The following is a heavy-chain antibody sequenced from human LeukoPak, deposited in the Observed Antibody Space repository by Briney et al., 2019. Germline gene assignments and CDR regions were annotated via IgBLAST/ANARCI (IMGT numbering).Heavy chain of an antibody. CDR2: IKQDGSEE. CDR1: GFSFSTYW. D-gene: IGHD6-19*01. V-gene: IGHV3-7*04. Sequence: GGSLRLSCAASGFSFSTYWMSWVRQAPGKGLEWVANIKQDGSEEYYVDSVKGRFTISRDNAKDSLYLQLNSLRAEDTAVYYCARDRYSSGWKNYYYYYGMDVWGQGTTVTVSS. CDR3: ARDRYSSGWKNYYYYYGMDV. J-gene: IGHJ6*02.